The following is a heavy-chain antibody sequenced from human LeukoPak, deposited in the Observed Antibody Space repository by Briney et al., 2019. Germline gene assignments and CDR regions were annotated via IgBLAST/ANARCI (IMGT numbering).Heavy chain of an antibody. V-gene: IGHV5-51*01. J-gene: IGHJ5*02. Sequence: GESLKISCKGSGYSFTSYWIGWVRQMPGKGLEWMGIIYPGDSDTRYSPSFQGQVTISADKSISTAYLQWSSLKPSNTAMYYCARDSSLNWFDPWGQGTLVTVSS. D-gene: IGHD6-6*01. CDR1: GYSFTSYW. CDR2: IYPGDSDT. CDR3: ARDSSLNWFDP.